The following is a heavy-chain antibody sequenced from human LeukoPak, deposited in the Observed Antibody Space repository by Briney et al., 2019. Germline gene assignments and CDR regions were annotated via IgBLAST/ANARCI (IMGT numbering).Heavy chain of an antibody. D-gene: IGHD1-26*01. CDR3: ARDSLGVGATSY. V-gene: IGHV4-39*07. CDR2: IYYSGST. CDR1: GGSISSSSYY. J-gene: IGHJ4*02. Sequence: KPSETLSLTCTVSGGSISSSSYYWGWIRQPPGKGLEWIGSIYYSGSTYYNPSLKSRVTISVDTSKNQFSLKLSSVTAADTAVYYCARDSLGVGATSYWGQGTLVTVSS.